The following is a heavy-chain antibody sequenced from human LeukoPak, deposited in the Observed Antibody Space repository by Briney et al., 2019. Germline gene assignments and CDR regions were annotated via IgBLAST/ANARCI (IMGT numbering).Heavy chain of an antibody. CDR3: AKGDYYDLDY. Sequence: GGSLRLSCAASGFTFSNYGMNWVRQAPGKGPEWVSIITSGVGITYYADSVKGRFTISRGNSKNTLYLQMSSLRAEDTAVYYCAKGDYYDLDYWGQGTLVTVSS. CDR1: GFTFSNYG. D-gene: IGHD3-22*01. V-gene: IGHV3-23*01. J-gene: IGHJ4*02. CDR2: ITSGVGIT.